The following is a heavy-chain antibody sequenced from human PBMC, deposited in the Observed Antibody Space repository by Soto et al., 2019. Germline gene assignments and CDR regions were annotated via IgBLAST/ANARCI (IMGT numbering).Heavy chain of an antibody. J-gene: IGHJ4*02. V-gene: IGHV3-74*01. D-gene: IGHD3-9*01. Sequence: GGSLRLSCAASAFTFSSYWMNWVRQAPGKGPVWVSRINSDGSTTGYADSVKGRFTISRDNSKNTLYLQMNILRAEDTAVYYCARSSNYYDILTGYYYFDYWGQGTLVTVSS. CDR2: INSDGSTT. CDR3: ARSSNYYDILTGYYYFDY. CDR1: AFTFSSYW.